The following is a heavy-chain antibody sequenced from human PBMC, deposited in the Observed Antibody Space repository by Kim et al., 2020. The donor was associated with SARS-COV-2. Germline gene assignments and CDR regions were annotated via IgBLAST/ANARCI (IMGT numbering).Heavy chain of an antibody. CDR1: GGSISSYY. D-gene: IGHD3-22*01. J-gene: IGHJ5*02. CDR3: ARGGYYNWFDP. V-gene: IGHV4-59*01. CDR2: IYYSGST. Sequence: SETLSLTCTVSGGSISSYYWSWIRQPPGKGLEWIGYIYYSGSTNYNPSLKSRVTISVDTSKNQFSLKLSSVTAADTAVYYCARGGYYNWFDPWGQGTLVTVSS.